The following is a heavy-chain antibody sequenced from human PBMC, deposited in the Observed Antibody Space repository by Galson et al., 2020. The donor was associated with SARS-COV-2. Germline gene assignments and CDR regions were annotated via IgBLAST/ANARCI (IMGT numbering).Heavy chain of an antibody. D-gene: IGHD3-10*01. CDR3: ARREDYHGSGGPFGY. CDR2: IYHDGST. J-gene: IGHJ4*02. Sequence: SETLSLTCAVSGYSISSGYYWAWIRQSPGRGLEWIASIYHDGSTYYNPSLKSRITISIDTSRNQFSLKVRSVTAADTAVYYCARREDYHGSGGPFGYWGQGTLVTVSS. CDR1: GYSISSGYY. V-gene: IGHV4-38-2*01.